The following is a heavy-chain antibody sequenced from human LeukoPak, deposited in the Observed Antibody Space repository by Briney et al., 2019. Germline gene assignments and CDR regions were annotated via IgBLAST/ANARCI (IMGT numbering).Heavy chain of an antibody. CDR3: ARESLEMATNAFDI. Sequence: ASVKVSCKASGYTFTRYYIHWVRQAPGQGLEWMGTINPPSGTTTYAQKFQGRVTLTRDTATSTVYMELSSLRSEDTAFYYCARESLEMATNAFDIWGQGTMVTDSS. D-gene: IGHD5-24*01. CDR2: INPPSGTT. CDR1: GYTFTRYY. J-gene: IGHJ3*02. V-gene: IGHV1-46*01.